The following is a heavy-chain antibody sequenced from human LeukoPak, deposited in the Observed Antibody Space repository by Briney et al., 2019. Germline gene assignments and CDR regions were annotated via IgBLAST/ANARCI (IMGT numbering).Heavy chain of an antibody. D-gene: IGHD6-13*01. CDR1: GGSISSYY. CDR3: ARDWKRSSSSWMAPFDP. V-gene: IGHV4-4*07. J-gene: IGHJ5*02. CDR2: IYTSGSS. Sequence: SETLSLTCTVSGGSISSYYWSWIRQPAGKGLEWIGRIYTSGSSNYNPSLKSRVTMSGDTSKNQFSLKLSSVPAADTAVYYCARDWKRSSSSWMAPFDPWGQGTLVTVSS.